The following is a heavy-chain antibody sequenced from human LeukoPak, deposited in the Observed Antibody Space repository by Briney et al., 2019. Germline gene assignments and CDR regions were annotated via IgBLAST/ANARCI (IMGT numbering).Heavy chain of an antibody. CDR3: ARATWIQLWPNWFDP. D-gene: IGHD5-18*01. CDR2: IYYSGST. CDR1: GDSISNYY. Sequence: SETLSLTCTVSGDSISNYYWSWIRQPPGKGLEWIGYIYYSGSTNYNPSLKSRLSLSVDTSKNQISLRLSSATAADTAVYYCARATWIQLWPNWFDPWGQGTLVTVSS. J-gene: IGHJ5*02. V-gene: IGHV4-59*01.